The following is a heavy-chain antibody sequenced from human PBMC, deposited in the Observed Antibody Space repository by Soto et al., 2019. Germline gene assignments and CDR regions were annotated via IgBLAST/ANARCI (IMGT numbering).Heavy chain of an antibody. J-gene: IGHJ6*02. Sequence: GASVKVSCKASGGTFSSYAISWVRQAPGQGLEWMGGIIPIFGTANYAQKFQGRVTITADESTSTAYMELSSLRSEDTAVYYCARDFVVVPAAVDYGMDVWGQGTTVT. CDR2: IIPIFGTA. V-gene: IGHV1-69*13. CDR3: ARDFVVVPAAVDYGMDV. D-gene: IGHD2-2*01. CDR1: GGTFSSYA.